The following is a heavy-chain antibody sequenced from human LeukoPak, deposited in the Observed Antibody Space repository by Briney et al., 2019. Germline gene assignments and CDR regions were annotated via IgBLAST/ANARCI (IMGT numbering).Heavy chain of an antibody. Sequence: GGSLRLSCAASGFTFNNAWMSWVRQAPGKRLEWVGRIKSKTDGGTIEYAAPVKGRFTISRDDSKNTLYLQMNSLKTEDTAAYYCTTYRFPPRATTLDYWGQGTLVTVSS. D-gene: IGHD1-26*01. CDR1: GFTFNNAW. J-gene: IGHJ4*02. CDR2: IKSKTDGGTI. CDR3: TTYRFPPRATTLDY. V-gene: IGHV3-15*01.